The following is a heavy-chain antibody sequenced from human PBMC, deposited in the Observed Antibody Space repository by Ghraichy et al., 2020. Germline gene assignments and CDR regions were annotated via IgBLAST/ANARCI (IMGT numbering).Heavy chain of an antibody. CDR1: GFSLSTSGMC. D-gene: IGHD4-17*01. Sequence: SGPTLVKPTQTLTLTCTFSGFSLSTSGMCVSWIRQPPGKALEWLARIDWDDDKYYNTALKTRLTISKGTSKNQVVLTMTNMDPVDTATYYCARNHGDYTEGTYYYGMDAWGQGTTVTVSS. V-gene: IGHV2-70*11. J-gene: IGHJ6*02. CDR3: ARNHGDYTEGTYYYGMDA. CDR2: IDWDDDK.